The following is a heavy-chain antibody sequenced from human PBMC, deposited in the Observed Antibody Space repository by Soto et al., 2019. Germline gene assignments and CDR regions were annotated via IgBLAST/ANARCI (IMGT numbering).Heavy chain of an antibody. CDR2: IWYDGSNK. Sequence: QVQLVESGGGVVQPGRSLRLSCAASGFTFSSYGMHWVRQAPGKGLEWVAVIWYDGSNKYYADSVKGRFTISRDNSKNTLYLQMNSLRAEDTAVYYCARDVGGRFQVGATDYWGQGTLVTVSS. CDR1: GFTFSSYG. J-gene: IGHJ4*02. D-gene: IGHD1-26*01. CDR3: ARDVGGRFQVGATDY. V-gene: IGHV3-33*01.